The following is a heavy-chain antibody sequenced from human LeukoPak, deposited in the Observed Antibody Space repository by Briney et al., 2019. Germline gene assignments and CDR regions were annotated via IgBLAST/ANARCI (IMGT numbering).Heavy chain of an antibody. V-gene: IGHV3-9*03. Sequence: PGGSLRLSCAASGFTFDDYAMHWVQQAPGKGLEWVSGISWNSGSIGYADSVKRRFTISRDNAKNSLYLQMNSLRAEDMALYYCAKTKANKYYYDSSGDHYFDYWGQGTLVTVSS. CDR3: AKTKANKYYYDSSGDHYFDY. CDR1: GFTFDDYA. J-gene: IGHJ4*02. D-gene: IGHD3-22*01. CDR2: ISWNSGSI.